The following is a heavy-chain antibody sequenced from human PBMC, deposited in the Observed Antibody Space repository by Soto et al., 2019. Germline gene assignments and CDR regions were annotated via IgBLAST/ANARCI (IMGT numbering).Heavy chain of an antibody. CDR1: GFSLTTSRVG. Sequence: VSGPTLVNPTQTLTLTCSFSGFSLTTSRVGVGWIRQPPGEALEWLAIIYWDDDKRYSPSLQSRLAITKDTSKNQVVLTMTNLDPVDTGTYYCAHIMITFGGVSALDAFDFWGPGTMVTVSS. V-gene: IGHV2-5*02. D-gene: IGHD3-16*01. CDR2: IYWDDDK. J-gene: IGHJ3*01. CDR3: AHIMITFGGVSALDAFDF.